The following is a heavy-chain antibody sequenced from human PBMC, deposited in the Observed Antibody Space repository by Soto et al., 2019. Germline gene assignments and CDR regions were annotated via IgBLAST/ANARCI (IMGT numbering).Heavy chain of an antibody. J-gene: IGHJ6*02. CDR1: GYTLTDYW. CDR2: IYPEDSDN. Sequence: GGSPKIPRKGPGYTLTDYWIGLVRQLPGEGLEWMGIIYPEDSDNRHSTPCQGHVTITVDKSTNTAYLQLNTLRASVTAMYYCARHIRNFRYDYYAMDVWGQGTTVTVSS. V-gene: IGHV5-51*01. CDR3: ARHIRNFRYDYYAMDV.